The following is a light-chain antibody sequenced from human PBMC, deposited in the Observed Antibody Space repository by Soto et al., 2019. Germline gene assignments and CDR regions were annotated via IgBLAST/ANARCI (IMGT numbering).Light chain of an antibody. Sequence: QSALTRPASASGSPGQSVPISYTGTSNDVGGYNYVSWYQQHPGKAPKLMIYEVNKRPSGVPDRFSGSKSGNTASLTVSGLQAEDEAEYYCSSFAVSNSFVFGTGTKVTVL. J-gene: IGLJ1*01. V-gene: IGLV2-8*01. CDR1: SNDVGGYNY. CDR3: SSFAVSNSFV. CDR2: EVN.